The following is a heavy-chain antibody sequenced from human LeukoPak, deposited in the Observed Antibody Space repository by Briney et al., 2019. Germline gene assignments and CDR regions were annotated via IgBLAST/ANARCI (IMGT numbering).Heavy chain of an antibody. CDR2: IDYSGDT. D-gene: IGHD2-2*01. CDR1: GDSISTTSYY. CDR3: ARVSDCSSASCFQMRFDY. J-gene: IGHJ4*02. V-gene: IGHV4-39*07. Sequence: SETLSLICTVSGDSISTTSYYWGWLRQPPGKGLEWIGSIDYSGDTYYNPSLKSPVTISVDASKKQISLKLTSVTAADTAVYYCARVSDCSSASCFQMRFDYWGQGTLITVSS.